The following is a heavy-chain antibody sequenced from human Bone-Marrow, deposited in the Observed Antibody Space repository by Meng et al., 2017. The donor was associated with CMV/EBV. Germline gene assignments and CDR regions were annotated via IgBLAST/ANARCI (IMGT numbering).Heavy chain of an antibody. CDR2: ISSSSSCI. CDR3: AREPQQQLVFVRRSGKNFDY. CDR1: GFTFSSYS. V-gene: IGHV3-21*01. J-gene: IGHJ4*02. Sequence: GESLKISCAASGFTFSSYSMNWVRQAPGKGLEWVSSISSSSSCIYYADSVKGRFTISRDNAKNSLYLQMNSLRAEDTAVYYCAREPQQQLVFVRRSGKNFDYWGQGTLVTVSS. D-gene: IGHD6-13*01.